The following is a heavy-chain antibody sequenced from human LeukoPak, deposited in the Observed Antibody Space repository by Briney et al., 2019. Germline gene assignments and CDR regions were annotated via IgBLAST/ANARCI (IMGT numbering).Heavy chain of an antibody. CDR3: ARGLIVPSTIFDY. J-gene: IGHJ4*02. CDR2: LCHSGST. D-gene: IGHD2-2*02. Sequence: SLTLSLTCAVSGDSISSGNYFWTWLRQPQGKGLDWIMFLCHSGSTYYTPSLKSRVTISRDRSENQFSLKLSCVTAADTAVYYCARGLIVPSTIFDYWGQGALVTVSS. V-gene: IGHV4-30-2*01. CDR1: GDSISSGNYF.